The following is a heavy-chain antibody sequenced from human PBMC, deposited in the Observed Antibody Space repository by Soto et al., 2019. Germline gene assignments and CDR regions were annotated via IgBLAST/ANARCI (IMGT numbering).Heavy chain of an antibody. CDR3: AKDHSSGWYLGVSYRRLARGTLDY. Sequence: PGGSLRLSCAASGFTFSSYGMHWVRQAPGKGLEWVAVISYDGSNKYYADSVKGRFTISRDNSKNTLYLQMNSLRAEDTAVYYCAKDHSSGWYLGVSYRRLARGTLDYWGQGTLVTVSS. V-gene: IGHV3-30*18. J-gene: IGHJ4*02. CDR1: GFTFSSYG. D-gene: IGHD6-19*01. CDR2: ISYDGSNK.